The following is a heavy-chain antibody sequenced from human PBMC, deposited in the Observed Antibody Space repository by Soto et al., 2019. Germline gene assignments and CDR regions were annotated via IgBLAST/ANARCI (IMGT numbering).Heavy chain of an antibody. CDR2: INAGNGNT. D-gene: IGHD2-2*01. J-gene: IGHJ6*02. Sequence: ASVKVSCKASGYTFTSYAMHWVRQAPGQRLEWMGWINAGNGNTKYSQKFQGRVTITRDTSASTAYMELSSLRSEDTAVYYCARDIVLVPAATPLRYYYYYGMDVWGQGTTVTVSS. CDR3: ARDIVLVPAATPLRYYYYYGMDV. CDR1: GYTFTSYA. V-gene: IGHV1-3*01.